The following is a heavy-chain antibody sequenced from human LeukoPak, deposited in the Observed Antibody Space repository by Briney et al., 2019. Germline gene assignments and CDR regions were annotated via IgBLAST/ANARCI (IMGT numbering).Heavy chain of an antibody. CDR2: IYHSGST. J-gene: IGHJ3*02. Sequence: TLSLTCAVSGGSISSGGYSWSWIRQPPGKGLEWIGYIYHSGSTYYNPSLKSRVTISVDRSKNQFSLKLSSVTAADTAVYYCARGLGSSDAFDIWGQGTMVTVSS. CDR3: ARGLGSSDAFDI. CDR1: GGSISSGGYS. D-gene: IGHD6-6*01. V-gene: IGHV4-30-2*01.